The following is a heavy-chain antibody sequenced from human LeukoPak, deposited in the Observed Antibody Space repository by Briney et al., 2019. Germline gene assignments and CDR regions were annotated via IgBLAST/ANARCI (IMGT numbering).Heavy chain of an antibody. V-gene: IGHV1-2*02. CDR1: GYTFTGYY. D-gene: IGHD3-3*01. CDR2: INPNSGGT. CDR3: ARVFTIFGEDYFDY. J-gene: IGHJ4*02. Sequence: ASVKVSCKASGYTFTGYYMHWVRQAPGQGLEWMGWINPNSGGTKYAQKFQGRVTMTRDTSIRTAYMELRRLRSDDTAVYYCARVFTIFGEDYFDYWGQGTLVTVSS.